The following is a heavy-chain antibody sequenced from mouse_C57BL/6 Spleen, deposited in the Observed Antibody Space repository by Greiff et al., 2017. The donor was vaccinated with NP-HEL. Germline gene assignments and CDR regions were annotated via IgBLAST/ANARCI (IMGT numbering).Heavy chain of an antibody. V-gene: IGHV1-69*01. CDR1: SSPFPPSW. J-gene: IGHJ4*01. D-gene: IGHD1-1*01. Sequence: QVQLQQPGAELVLPGASVKLSCKASSSPFPPSWLPFFKHMPVPALSFIFSLFPSDSYTNYNQKFKGKSTLTVDKSSSTAYMQLSSLTSEDSAVYYCAITTVVARGAMDYWGQGTSVTVSS. CDR3: AITTVVARGAMDY. CDR2: LFPSDSYT.